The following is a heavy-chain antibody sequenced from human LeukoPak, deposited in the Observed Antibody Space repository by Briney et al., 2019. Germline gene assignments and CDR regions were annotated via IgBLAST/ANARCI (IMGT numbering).Heavy chain of an antibody. J-gene: IGHJ4*02. CDR1: GYTLTSYY. V-gene: IGHV1-46*01. CDR3: ARGFNYYDNSGYYQYYFDY. CDR2: INPSDGSA. D-gene: IGHD3-22*01. Sequence: ATVKVSCKASGYTLTSYYMHWVRHPPGQGLEWMGIINPSDGSAIYTQKFQGRVTLTTDTSTSTVYMELNSLRSEDTAVYYCARGFNYYDNSGYYQYYFDYWGQGTLVTVSS.